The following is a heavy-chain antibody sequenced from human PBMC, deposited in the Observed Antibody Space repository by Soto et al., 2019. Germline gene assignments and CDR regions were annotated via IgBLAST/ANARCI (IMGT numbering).Heavy chain of an antibody. Sequence: SVKVSCKASGGTFSSYAISWVRQAPGQGLEWMGGIIPIFGTANYAQKLQGRVTITADESKSTAYMEMSSLRTEDTAVYYCARDSGSYYGYFDYWGQGTLVTVSS. J-gene: IGHJ4*02. V-gene: IGHV1-69*13. CDR1: GGTFSSYA. CDR2: IIPIFGTA. D-gene: IGHD1-26*01. CDR3: ARDSGSYYGYFDY.